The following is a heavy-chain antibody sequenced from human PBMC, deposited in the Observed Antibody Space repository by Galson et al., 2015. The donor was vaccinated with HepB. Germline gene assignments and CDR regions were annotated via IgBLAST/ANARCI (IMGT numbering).Heavy chain of an antibody. CDR2: ITPILGST. V-gene: IGHV1-69*04. D-gene: IGHD3-22*01. CDR1: GGTFSSQA. J-gene: IGHJ4*02. Sequence: SAKVSCKASGGTFSSQAISWVRQAPGQGLEWMGRITPILGSTNYAQKFQGRVTITADKSTGTAYMDLNSLKSDDTAVYYCVTSSYDNTGPPGWGQGALVTVSS. CDR3: VTSSYDNTGPPG.